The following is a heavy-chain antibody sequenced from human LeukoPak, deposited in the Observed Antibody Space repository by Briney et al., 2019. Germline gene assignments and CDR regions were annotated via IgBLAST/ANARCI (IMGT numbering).Heavy chain of an antibody. Sequence: PGGSLRLSCVVSGFTFSSYWMHWVRQAPGKGLVWVSRISSDGSSTTYADSVKGRFTISRDNAKNTLYLQMNSLRAEDTAVYYCARADYDFWSGPGRWFDPWGQGTLVTVSS. D-gene: IGHD3-3*01. J-gene: IGHJ5*02. CDR1: GFTFSSYW. V-gene: IGHV3-74*01. CDR2: ISSDGSST. CDR3: ARADYDFWSGPGRWFDP.